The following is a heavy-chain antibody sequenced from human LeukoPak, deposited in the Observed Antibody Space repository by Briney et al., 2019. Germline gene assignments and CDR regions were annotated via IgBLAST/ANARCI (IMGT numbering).Heavy chain of an antibody. CDR1: GFTFSGNG. CDR3: ARDRDYAFDY. CDR2: ITSKNNGM. D-gene: IGHD4-17*01. Sequence: GGSLRLSCAASGFTFSGNGMNWVRQAPGKGLEWVSYITSKNNGMYYADSVKGRFTISRDNAKNSLYLQMDSLRDEDTAVYYCARDRDYAFDYWGQGTLVTVSS. J-gene: IGHJ4*02. V-gene: IGHV3-48*02.